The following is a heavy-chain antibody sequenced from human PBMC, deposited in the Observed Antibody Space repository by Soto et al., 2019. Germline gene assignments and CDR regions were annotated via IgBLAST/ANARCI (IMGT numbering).Heavy chain of an antibody. J-gene: IGHJ6*02. CDR3: ARRVDDSSGYYGMDV. D-gene: IGHD3-22*01. CDR1: GDSFTSYR. V-gene: IGHV5-51*01. CDR2: IYPGDSDT. Sequence: GEALKICCKGSGDSFTSYRIGWVRQLPGKGLEWMGIIYPGDSDTRYSPSFQGQVTISADKSISTAYLQWSSLKASDTAMYYCARRVDDSSGYYGMDVWGQGTTVTVSS.